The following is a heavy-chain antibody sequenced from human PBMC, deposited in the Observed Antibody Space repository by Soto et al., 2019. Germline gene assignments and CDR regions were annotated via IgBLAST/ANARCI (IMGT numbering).Heavy chain of an antibody. CDR2: IYYSGST. V-gene: IGHV4-31*03. Sequence: QVQLRESGPRLVKPSETLSLTCTVSGGSISGGYYWTWIRQHPGKGLEWIGYIYYSGSTYYNPSLKGRITLSSDTSKDQFSLRLSSVTAAETALYYCARLGGVDGALWFDYWGQGTLVTVSS. CDR1: GGSISGGYY. CDR3: ARLGGVDGALWFDY. D-gene: IGHD1-26*01. J-gene: IGHJ4*02.